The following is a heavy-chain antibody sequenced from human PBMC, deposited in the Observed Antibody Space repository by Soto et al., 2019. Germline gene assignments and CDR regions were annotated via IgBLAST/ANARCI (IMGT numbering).Heavy chain of an antibody. Sequence: PSETLSLTCTVSGGSISSSSYYWGWIRQPPGKGLEWIGSIYYSGSTYYNPSLKSRVTISVDTSKNQFSLKLSSVTAADTAVYYCARPRVLWFGELGYWGQGTLVPSPQ. J-gene: IGHJ4*02. CDR1: GGSISSSSYY. V-gene: IGHV4-39*01. CDR3: ARPRVLWFGELGY. D-gene: IGHD3-10*01. CDR2: IYYSGST.